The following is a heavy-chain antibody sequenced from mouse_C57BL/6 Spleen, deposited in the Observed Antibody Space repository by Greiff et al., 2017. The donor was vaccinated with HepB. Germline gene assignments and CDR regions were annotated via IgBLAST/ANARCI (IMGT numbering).Heavy chain of an antibody. D-gene: IGHD1-1*02. Sequence: QVQLQQSGAELVKPGASVKISCKASGYAFSSYWMNWVKQRPGKGLEWIGQIYPGDGDTNYNGKFKGKATLTADKSSSTAYMQLSSLTSEDSAVYFCARGGGSPYWYFDVWGTGTTVTVSS. CDR2: IYPGDGDT. CDR1: GYAFSSYW. V-gene: IGHV1-80*01. CDR3: ARGGGSPYWYFDV. J-gene: IGHJ1*03.